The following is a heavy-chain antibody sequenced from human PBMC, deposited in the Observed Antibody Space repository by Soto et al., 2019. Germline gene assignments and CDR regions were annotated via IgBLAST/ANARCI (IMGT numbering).Heavy chain of an antibody. V-gene: IGHV3-30*18. D-gene: IGHD6-6*01. Sequence: GGSLRLSCAASGFTFSSSGMHWVRQAPGKGLEWVAVISYDGSNKYYADSVKGRFTISRDNSKNTLYLQMNSLRAEDTAVYYCAKDLGSSSLYWGQGTLVTVSS. CDR3: AKDLGSSSLY. CDR2: ISYDGSNK. J-gene: IGHJ4*02. CDR1: GFTFSSSG.